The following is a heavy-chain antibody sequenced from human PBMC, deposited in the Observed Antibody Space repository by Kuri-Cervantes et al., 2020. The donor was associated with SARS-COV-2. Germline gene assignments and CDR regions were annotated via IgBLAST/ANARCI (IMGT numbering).Heavy chain of an antibody. CDR3: ASLVVVAATHAFDI. CDR2: ISYDGSNK. Sequence: GESLKISCVATGFTFSGYTMNWVRQAPGKGLEWVAVISYDGSNKYYADSVKGRFTISRDNSKNTLYLQMNSLRAEDTAVYYCASLVVVAATHAFDIWGQGTMVTVSS. V-gene: IGHV3-30-3*01. CDR1: GFTFSGYT. D-gene: IGHD2-15*01. J-gene: IGHJ3*02.